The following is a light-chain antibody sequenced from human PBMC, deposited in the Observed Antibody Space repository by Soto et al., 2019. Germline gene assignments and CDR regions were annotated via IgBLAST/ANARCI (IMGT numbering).Light chain of an antibody. Sequence: EIVMTQSPATMSVSPGERANLXXRASQSISTNLAWYQRKPGQAPRLLXXAASNRATGIPARFSGSGSGTDFTLTISSLEPEDFAVYYCQQRNNWPPGITFGQGTRLEIK. V-gene: IGKV3-11*01. CDR2: AAS. CDR1: QSISTN. J-gene: IGKJ5*01. CDR3: QQRNNWPPGIT.